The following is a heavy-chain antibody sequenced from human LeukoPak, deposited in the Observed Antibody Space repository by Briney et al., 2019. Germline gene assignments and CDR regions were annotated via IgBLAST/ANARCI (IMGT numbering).Heavy chain of an antibody. J-gene: IGHJ4*02. D-gene: IGHD5-18*01. CDR2: ISAYNGNT. CDR1: GYTFTSYG. CDR3: ARVNVDTAMVYYFDY. V-gene: IGHV1-18*01. Sequence: GASVKVSRKASGYTFTSYGISWVRQAPGQGLEWMGWISAYNGNTNYAQKLQGRVTMTTDTSTSTAYMELRSLRSDDTAVYYCARVNVDTAMVYYFDYWGQGTLVTVSS.